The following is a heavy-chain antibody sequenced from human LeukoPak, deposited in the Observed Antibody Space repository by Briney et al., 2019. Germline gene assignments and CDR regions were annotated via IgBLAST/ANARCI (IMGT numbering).Heavy chain of an antibody. CDR2: ISSSGSTI. D-gene: IGHD3-10*01. CDR1: GFTFSSYE. CDR3: ARGDGSGSYYIFDY. J-gene: IGHJ4*02. Sequence: GGSLRLSCAASGFTFSSYEMNWVRQAPGKGLEWVSYISSSGSTIYYADSVKGRFTISRDNAKNSLYLQMNSLRAEDTAVYYCARGDGSGSYYIFDYWGQGTLVTVSS. V-gene: IGHV3-48*03.